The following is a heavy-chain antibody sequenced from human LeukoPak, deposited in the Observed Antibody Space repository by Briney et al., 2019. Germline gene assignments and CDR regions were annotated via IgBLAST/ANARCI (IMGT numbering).Heavy chain of an antibody. D-gene: IGHD1-14*01. Sequence: GGSLRLSCAASGFTFDDYVMHWVRQAPGKGLEWVSGISWNSANRDYADSVRGRFTISRDNAKNSLYLRMSSLTPEDTAFYYCAKARTVFTDAFDVWGQGTMVTVSS. CDR1: GFTFDDYV. V-gene: IGHV3-9*01. CDR2: ISWNSANR. CDR3: AKARTVFTDAFDV. J-gene: IGHJ3*01.